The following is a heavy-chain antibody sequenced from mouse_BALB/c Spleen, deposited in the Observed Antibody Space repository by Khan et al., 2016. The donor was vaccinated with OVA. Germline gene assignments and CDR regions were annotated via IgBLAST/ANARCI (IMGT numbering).Heavy chain of an antibody. CDR2: INYSGNT. Sequence: VQLQQSGPGLVKPSQSLSLTCTVTGYSITSEYAWNWIRQFPGNKLEWMGYINYSGNTRFNPSLKSRTSITRDTSKNQFFLQLNSVTTEDTATYYCARKDYYDYDPFPHWGQGTLVTVSA. V-gene: IGHV3-2*02. J-gene: IGHJ3*01. CDR1: GYSITSEYA. D-gene: IGHD2-4*01. CDR3: ARKDYYDYDPFPH.